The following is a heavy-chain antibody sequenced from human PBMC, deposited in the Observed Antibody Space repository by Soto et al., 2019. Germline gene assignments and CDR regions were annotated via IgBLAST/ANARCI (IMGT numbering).Heavy chain of an antibody. J-gene: IGHJ6*02. CDR1: GYSFTSYW. CDR2: IDPSDSYT. CDR3: ARLGELPPYYYYGMDV. Sequence: PGESLKISCKGSGYSFTSYWISWVRQMPGKGLEWMGRIDPSDSYTNYSPSFQGHVTISAVKSISTAYLQWSSLKASDTAMYYCARLGELPPYYYYGMDVWGQGTTVTVSS. V-gene: IGHV5-10-1*01. D-gene: IGHD3-16*01.